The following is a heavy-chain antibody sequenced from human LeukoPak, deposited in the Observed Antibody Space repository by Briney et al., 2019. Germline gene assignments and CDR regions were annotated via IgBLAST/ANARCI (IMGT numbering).Heavy chain of an antibody. D-gene: IGHD3-22*01. CDR2: ISGSGGST. CDR1: GFTFSSYA. Sequence: GGSLRLSCAASGFTFSSYAMGWVRQAPGKGLEWVSAISGSGGSTYYADSVKGRFTISRDNSKNTLYLQMNSLRAEDTAVYYCAKRGYDSSWFDPWGQGTLVTVSS. CDR3: AKRGYDSSWFDP. J-gene: IGHJ5*02. V-gene: IGHV3-23*01.